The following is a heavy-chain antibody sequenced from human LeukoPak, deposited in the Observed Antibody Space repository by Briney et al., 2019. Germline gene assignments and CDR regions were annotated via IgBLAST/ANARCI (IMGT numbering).Heavy chain of an antibody. J-gene: IGHJ5*02. CDR3: ARAIYDSSGYYYGS. V-gene: IGHV1-2*02. Sequence: ASVKVSCKASGYTFTGYYMHWVRQAPGQGLEWMGWINPNSGGTNYAQKFQGRVTMTRDTSISTAYMELSRLRSEDTAVYYCARAIYDSSGYYYGSWGQGTLVTVSS. CDR2: INPNSGGT. CDR1: GYTFTGYY. D-gene: IGHD3-22*01.